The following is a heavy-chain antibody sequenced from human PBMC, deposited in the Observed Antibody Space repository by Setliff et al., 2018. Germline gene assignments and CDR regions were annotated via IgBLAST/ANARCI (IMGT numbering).Heavy chain of an antibody. CDR1: GGTFSSYA. D-gene: IGHD3-22*01. CDR3: AADYYDSSGYGY. CDR2: IIPIFGTA. J-gene: IGHJ4*02. Sequence: SVKVSCKASGGTFSSYAISWVRQAPGQGLEWMGRIIPIFGTANHAQKFQGRVTMTEDTSTDTAYMELSSLRSEDTAVYYCAADYYDSSGYGYWGQGTLVTVSS. V-gene: IGHV1-69*06.